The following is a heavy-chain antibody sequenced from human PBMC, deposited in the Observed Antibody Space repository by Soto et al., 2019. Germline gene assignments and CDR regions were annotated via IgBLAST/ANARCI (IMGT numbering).Heavy chain of an antibody. CDR2: IIPIFGTA. CDR3: ARPETTIAAAGLFYYYGMDV. Sequence: SVKVSCNASGYTFTNYGITWVRQAPGQGLEWMGGIIPIFGTANYAQKFQGRVTITADKSTSTAYMELSSLRSEDTAVYYCARPETTIAAAGLFYYYGMDVWG. J-gene: IGHJ6*02. V-gene: IGHV1-69*06. D-gene: IGHD6-13*01. CDR1: GYTFTNYG.